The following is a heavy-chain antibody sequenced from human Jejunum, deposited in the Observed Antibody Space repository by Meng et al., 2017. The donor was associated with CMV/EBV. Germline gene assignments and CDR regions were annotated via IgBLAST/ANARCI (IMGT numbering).Heavy chain of an antibody. CDR2: IYPADSDR. CDR1: EFSFATVW. D-gene: IGHD1-20*01. J-gene: IGHJ4*02. Sequence: SEFSFATVWIGWVRQMPGKGLEWMGVIYPADSDRRYSPSFEGQVTSSADKAISTVYLQWSSLKASDTAVYYCARHAGYDWNYVDYWGQGTLVTVSS. V-gene: IGHV5-51*01. CDR3: ARHAGYDWNYVDY.